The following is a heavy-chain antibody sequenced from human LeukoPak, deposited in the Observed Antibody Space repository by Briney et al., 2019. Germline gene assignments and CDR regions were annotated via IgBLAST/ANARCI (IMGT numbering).Heavy chain of an antibody. J-gene: IGHJ6*02. CDR3: ARQALGYCSGGSCYTPYYYCGMDV. CDR1: GGTFSSYA. Sequence: GASVKVSCKASGGTFSSYAISWVGQAPGQGLEWMGRIIPILGIANYAQKFQGRVTITADKSTSTAYMELSSLRSGDTAVYYCARQALGYCSGGSCYTPYYYCGMDVWGQGATVTVSS. D-gene: IGHD2-15*01. CDR2: IIPILGIA. V-gene: IGHV1-69*04.